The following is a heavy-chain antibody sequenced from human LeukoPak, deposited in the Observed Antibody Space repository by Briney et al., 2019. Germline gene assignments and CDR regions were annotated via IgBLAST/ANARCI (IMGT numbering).Heavy chain of an antibody. Sequence: GASVKVSCKASGYTFTSYHMHWVRQAPGQGLEWMGKINLSGGSTTYAQKFQGRVTMTSDTSTSTVYMELSSLRSEDTAVYYCARDYVDDIPMIKDYWGQGTLVTVSS. J-gene: IGHJ4*02. CDR2: INLSGGST. CDR1: GYTFTSYH. V-gene: IGHV1-46*01. D-gene: IGHD2-8*01. CDR3: ARDYVDDIPMIKDY.